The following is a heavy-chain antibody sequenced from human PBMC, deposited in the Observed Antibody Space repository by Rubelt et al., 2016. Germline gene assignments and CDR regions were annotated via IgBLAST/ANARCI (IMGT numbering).Heavy chain of an antibody. CDR3: AREEVESSGWYFDY. CDR2: IWYDGSNK. V-gene: IGHV3-33*01. D-gene: IGHD6-19*01. Sequence: QVQLVESGGGVVQPGRSLRLSCAASGFTFSSYGMHWVRQAPGKGLAWVAVIWYDGSNKYSADSVKGRFTISRDNSKNTLYLQMNSLRAEDTAVYYCAREEVESSGWYFDYWGQGTLVTVSS. J-gene: IGHJ4*02. CDR1: GFTFSSYG.